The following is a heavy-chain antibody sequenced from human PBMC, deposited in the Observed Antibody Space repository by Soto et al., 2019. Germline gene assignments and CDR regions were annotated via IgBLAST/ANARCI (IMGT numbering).Heavy chain of an antibody. CDR3: ARLSMVRGVIPWFDP. J-gene: IGHJ5*02. D-gene: IGHD3-10*01. CDR1: GYSFTSYW. V-gene: IGHV5-51*01. CDR2: ISPGDSDT. Sequence: PGESLKISCNGSGYSFTSYWIGWVRQMPGKGLEWMGIISPGDSDTRYSPSFQGQVTISADKCISTAYLQWSSLKASDTAMYYCARLSMVRGVIPWFDPWGQGTLVTVSS.